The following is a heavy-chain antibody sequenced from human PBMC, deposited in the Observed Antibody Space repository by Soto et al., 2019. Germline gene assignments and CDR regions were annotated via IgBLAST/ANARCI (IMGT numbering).Heavy chain of an antibody. CDR3: AREVQGVTSFDY. D-gene: IGHD2-21*02. V-gene: IGHV1-3*01. CDR1: GCTALSYA. Sequence: ASVKVSCKASGCTALSYAFHWVRQAPGQGPEWLGWINAGVDGTIYSQKFQDRVRVTRDTSANTVYLEVNSLASEDTAVYCAREVQGVTSFDYWGQGTLVTVSS. CDR2: INAGVDGT. J-gene: IGHJ4*02.